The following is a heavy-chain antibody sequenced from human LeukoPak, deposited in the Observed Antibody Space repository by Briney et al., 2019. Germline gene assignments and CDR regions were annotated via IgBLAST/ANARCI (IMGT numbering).Heavy chain of an antibody. Sequence: PSETLSLTCTVSGGSISSYYWSWIRQPPGKGLEWIGYIYYSGTTYYDPSLKSRITISVDTSKNQFSLKLSSVTAADTAMYHCARQYVDPYYDFWSGYSNPMDVWGKGTTVTVSS. D-gene: IGHD3-3*01. J-gene: IGHJ6*03. CDR2: IYYSGTT. CDR1: GGSISSYY. CDR3: ARQYVDPYYDFWSGYSNPMDV. V-gene: IGHV4-59*08.